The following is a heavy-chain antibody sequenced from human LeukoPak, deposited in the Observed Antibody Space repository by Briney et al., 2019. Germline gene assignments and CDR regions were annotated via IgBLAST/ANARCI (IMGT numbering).Heavy chain of an antibody. CDR3: ARDPSAVYYDSSGYFDY. D-gene: IGHD3-22*01. V-gene: IGHV4-59*13. CDR2: IYYSGST. CDR1: GRSISSYY. Sequence: SETLSLTCTVSGRSISSYYWRCIRQPPGKGLEWIGYIYYSGSTNYNPSLKSRVTISVDTSKNQFYLKLSSVTAADTAVYYCARDPSAVYYDSSGYFDYWGQGTLVTVSS. J-gene: IGHJ4*02.